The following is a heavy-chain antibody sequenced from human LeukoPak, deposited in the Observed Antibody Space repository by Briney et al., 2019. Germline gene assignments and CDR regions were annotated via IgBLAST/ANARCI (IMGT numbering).Heavy chain of an antibody. CDR2: INWNGGST. Sequence: GGSLRLSCAASGFTFDDYGMSWVRQAPGKGLEWLSGINWNGGSTGYAASVKGRFTISRDNAKNSLYLQMNSLRAEDTALYYCARDRTFIAAAGKSGAFDIWGQGTMVTVSS. D-gene: IGHD6-13*01. J-gene: IGHJ3*02. CDR3: ARDRTFIAAAGKSGAFDI. V-gene: IGHV3-20*04. CDR1: GFTFDDYG.